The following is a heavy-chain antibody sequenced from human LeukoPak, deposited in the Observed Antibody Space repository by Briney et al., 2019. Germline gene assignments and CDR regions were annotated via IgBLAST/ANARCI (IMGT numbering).Heavy chain of an antibody. Sequence: ASVKVSCKASGYTFTGYYMHWVRQAPGQGLEWMGWINPNSGGTNYAQKFQGRVTMTRDTSISTAYMELSRLRSDDTAVYYCANIRGYCSGGSCSDYWGQGTLVTVS. V-gene: IGHV1-2*02. J-gene: IGHJ4*02. D-gene: IGHD2-15*01. CDR2: INPNSGGT. CDR1: GYTFTGYY. CDR3: ANIRGYCSGGSCSDY.